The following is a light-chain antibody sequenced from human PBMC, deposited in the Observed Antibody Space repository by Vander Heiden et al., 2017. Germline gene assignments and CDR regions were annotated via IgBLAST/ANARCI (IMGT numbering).Light chain of an antibody. Sequence: IQMPESPSSLSASVGDRVTITCRASQNISSYLDWYQQKPGKAPKLLIYSASSLQSGVPSRFSGSGSGTDFTLTISRLQPEDFATYYCQQSDSTPYTFGPGTKVEIK. CDR3: QQSDSTPYT. CDR2: SAS. CDR1: QNISSY. J-gene: IGKJ2*01. V-gene: IGKV1-39*01.